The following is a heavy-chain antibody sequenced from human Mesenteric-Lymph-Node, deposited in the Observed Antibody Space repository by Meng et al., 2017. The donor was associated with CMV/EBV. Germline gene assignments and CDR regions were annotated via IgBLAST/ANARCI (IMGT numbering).Heavy chain of an antibody. V-gene: IGHV3-21*01. CDR1: GFTFSSYS. D-gene: IGHD3-3*01. Sequence: GGSLRLSCAASGFTFSSYSMNWVRQAPGKGLEWVSSISGSSGYIYYADSVKGRFTISRDNAKNSLYLQMNSLRAEDTAVYYCASQELRFFEWRVWGLGTTVTVSS. CDR3: ASQELRFFEWRV. J-gene: IGHJ6*02. CDR2: ISGSSGYI.